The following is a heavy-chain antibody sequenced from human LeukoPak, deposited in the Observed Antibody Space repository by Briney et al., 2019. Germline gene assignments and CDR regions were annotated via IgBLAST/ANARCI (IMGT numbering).Heavy chain of an antibody. D-gene: IGHD3-22*01. CDR3: ATSRPWGYYYNLLGY. V-gene: IGHV4-34*01. CDR1: GGSFSGYY. J-gene: IGHJ4*02. Sequence: SETLSLTCAVYGGSFSGYYWSWIRQPPGKGLEWIGEINHSGSTNYNPSLKSRVTISVDTSKNQFSLKLSPVTAADTAVYYCATSRPWGYYYNLLGYWGQGTLVTVSS. CDR2: INHSGST.